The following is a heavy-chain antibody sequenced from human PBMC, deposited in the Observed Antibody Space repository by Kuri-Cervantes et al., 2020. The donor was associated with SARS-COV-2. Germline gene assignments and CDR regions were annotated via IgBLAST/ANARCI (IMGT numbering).Heavy chain of an antibody. CDR1: GFTFSSYA. CDR3: ARDRFALATTRSYYYYMDV. J-gene: IGHJ6*03. D-gene: IGHD5-12*01. V-gene: IGHV3-30-3*01. CDR2: ISYDGSNK. Sequence: LSLTCAASGFTFSSYAMHWVRQAPGKGLEWVAVISYDGSNKYYADSVKGRFTISRDNSKNTLYLQMNSLRAEDTAVYYCARDRFALATTRSYYYYMDVWGKGTTVTVSS.